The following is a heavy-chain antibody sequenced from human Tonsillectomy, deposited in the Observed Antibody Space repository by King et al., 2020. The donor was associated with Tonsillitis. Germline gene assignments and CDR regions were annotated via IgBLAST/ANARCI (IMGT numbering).Heavy chain of an antibody. CDR2: IYYSGST. V-gene: IGHV4-39*01. Sequence: QLQESGPGLVKPSETLSLTCTVPGGSISSSNYYWGWIRQPPGKGLEWIGSIYYSGSTYYNLSLKSRVPIPVDTSKNQFSLKLSSVTAADTAVYYCAAVPGGYCSGSTCYSFDYWGQGTLVTVSS. CDR1: GGSISSSNYY. D-gene: IGHD2-15*01. CDR3: AAVPGGYCSGSTCYSFDY. J-gene: IGHJ4*02.